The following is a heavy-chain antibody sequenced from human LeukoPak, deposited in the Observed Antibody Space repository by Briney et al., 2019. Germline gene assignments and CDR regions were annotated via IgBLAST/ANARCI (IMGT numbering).Heavy chain of an antibody. CDR2: ISSSSSYI. J-gene: IGHJ6*03. V-gene: IGHV3-21*01. CDR1: GFTFSSYG. D-gene: IGHD2-2*01. Sequence: GGSLRLSCAASGFTFSSYGMNWFRQAPGKGLEWVSSISSSSSYIYYADSVKGRFTISRDNAKNSLYLQMNSLRAEDTAVYYCARVGDIVVVPAAMNYYYMDIWGKGTTVTVSS. CDR3: ARVGDIVVVPAAMNYYYMDI.